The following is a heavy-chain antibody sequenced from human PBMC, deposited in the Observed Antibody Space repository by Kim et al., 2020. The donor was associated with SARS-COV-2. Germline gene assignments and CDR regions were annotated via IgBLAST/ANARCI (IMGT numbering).Heavy chain of an antibody. CDR1: GFTFNNYG. D-gene: IGHD1-1*01. J-gene: IGHJ4*02. Sequence: GGSLRLSCAASGFTFNNYGMIWVRQAPGKGLEWVSGISGSGGETYYAGSVKGRFTISRDNSKNTLYLQMNSLRAEDTATYYCAKGANGPNWNDGLGFHFDCWGQGTPVTVSS. V-gene: IGHV3-23*01. CDR3: AKGANGPNWNDGLGFHFDC. CDR2: ISGSGGET.